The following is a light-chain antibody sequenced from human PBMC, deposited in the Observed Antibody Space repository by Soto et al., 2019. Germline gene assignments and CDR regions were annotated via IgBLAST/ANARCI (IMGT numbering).Light chain of an antibody. CDR2: DAS. Sequence: IQMTQSPSTLSASVGDRVTITCRASQSIRSWLAWYQQKPGKAPKLLIYDASSLESGAPSRFIGSGSGTVFTLTISSLQPDDFATYYCQQYNSYPFTLGPGTKVDIK. V-gene: IGKV1-5*01. J-gene: IGKJ3*01. CDR1: QSIRSW. CDR3: QQYNSYPFT.